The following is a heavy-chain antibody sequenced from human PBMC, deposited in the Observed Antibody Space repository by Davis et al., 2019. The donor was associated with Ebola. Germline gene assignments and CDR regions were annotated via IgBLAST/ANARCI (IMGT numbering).Heavy chain of an antibody. D-gene: IGHD1-1*01. CDR3: AKGPWGTGTLTYFFDF. J-gene: IGHJ4*02. V-gene: IGHV3-23*01. Sequence: PGGSLRLSCVASGFAFDRSAMSWVRQAPEKGLEWVSSISGSDGGTYFADSVKGRFTISRDDSKNTLYLQMNNLRAEDAALYHCAKGPWGTGTLTYFFDFWGQGTLVTVSS. CDR2: ISGSDGGT. CDR1: GFAFDRSA.